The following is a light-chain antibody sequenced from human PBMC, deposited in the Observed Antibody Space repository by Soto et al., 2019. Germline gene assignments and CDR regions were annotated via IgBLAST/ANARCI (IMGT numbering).Light chain of an antibody. V-gene: IGKV3-20*01. Sequence: EIVLTQSPGTLSLSPGERATLSCRASQSVSSGYLAWYQQKPGQAPRLLIYSASRRATGIPDRFSGSGSGTDFTLTISRLEPEDVAVYYCQQYGSSPTTFGQGTKVVIQ. CDR2: SAS. CDR3: QQYGSSPTT. CDR1: QSVSSGY. J-gene: IGKJ1*01.